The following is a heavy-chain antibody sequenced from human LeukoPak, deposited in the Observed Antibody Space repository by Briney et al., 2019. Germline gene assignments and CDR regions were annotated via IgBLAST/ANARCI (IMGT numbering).Heavy chain of an antibody. V-gene: IGHV4-39*01. Sequence: SETLSLTCTVSGGSISSSSYYWGWIRQPPGKGLEWIGSIYYSGSTYYNPSLKSRVTISVDTSKNQFSLKLSSVTAADTAVYYCARLKGTLYGSSWYSRNYFDYWGQGTLVTVSS. J-gene: IGHJ4*02. D-gene: IGHD6-13*01. CDR1: GGSISSSSYY. CDR2: IYYSGST. CDR3: ARLKGTLYGSSWYSRNYFDY.